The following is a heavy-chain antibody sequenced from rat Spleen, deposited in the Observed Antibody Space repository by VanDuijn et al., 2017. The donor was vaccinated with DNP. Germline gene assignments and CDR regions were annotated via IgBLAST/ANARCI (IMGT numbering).Heavy chain of an antibody. CDR1: GFTFNNYW. J-gene: IGHJ4*01. D-gene: IGHD1-1*01. CDR3: TRHRFPLYYFDF. Sequence: EVQLVETGGGLVQPGRSLKVSCAASGFTFNNYWMTWIRQVPGKGLEWIASITSGAGTTYYPDSVKGRFTLSRDNARNTLYLQMNSLRSEDTATYYCTRHRFPLYYFDFWGQGTSVTVSS. V-gene: IGHV5-31*01. CDR2: ITSGAGTT.